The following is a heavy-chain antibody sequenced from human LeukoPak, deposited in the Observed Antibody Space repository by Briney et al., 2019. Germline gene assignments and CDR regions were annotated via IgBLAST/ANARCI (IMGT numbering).Heavy chain of an antibody. CDR3: TTDLYGSSSEDDY. V-gene: IGHV3-49*04. CDR1: GFTFGDYA. J-gene: IGHJ4*02. D-gene: IGHD6-6*01. Sequence: PGRSLRLSCTASGFTFGDYAMNWVRQAPGKGLEWVGFITSKTDGGTTDYAAPVKGRFTISRDDSKNTLYLQMNSLKTEDTAVYYCTTDLYGSSSEDDYWGQGTLVTVSS. CDR2: ITSKTDGGTT.